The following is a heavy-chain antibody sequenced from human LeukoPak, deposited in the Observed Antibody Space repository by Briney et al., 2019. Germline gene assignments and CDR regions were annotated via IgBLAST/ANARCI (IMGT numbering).Heavy chain of an antibody. J-gene: IGHJ6*03. CDR3: ARGRAYYYYYMDV. Sequence: SVKVSCKASGGTFSSYAISWVRQAPGQGLEWMGGIIPIFGTANYAQKFQGRVTITADKSTSTAYMELSSLRSEDTAVYYCARGRAYYYYYMDVWGKGTTVTVSS. V-gene: IGHV1-69*06. CDR1: GGTFSSYA. CDR2: IIPIFGTA.